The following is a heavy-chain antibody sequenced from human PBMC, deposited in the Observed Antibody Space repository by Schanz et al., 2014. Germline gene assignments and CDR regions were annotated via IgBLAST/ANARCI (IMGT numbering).Heavy chain of an antibody. J-gene: IGHJ4*02. Sequence: EVQLLDSGGGLVQPGGSLRLSCAASGFTFSTYAMSWVRQAPGKGLEWVSAISGSGGSTYYADSVKGRFTISRDNSKNTLYLQMNSLRAEDTAVYYCSKDPSHGDYDYYFDYWGQGTLVTVSS. CDR1: GFTFSTYA. V-gene: IGHV3-23*01. CDR3: SKDPSHGDYDYYFDY. D-gene: IGHD3-22*01. CDR2: ISGSGGST.